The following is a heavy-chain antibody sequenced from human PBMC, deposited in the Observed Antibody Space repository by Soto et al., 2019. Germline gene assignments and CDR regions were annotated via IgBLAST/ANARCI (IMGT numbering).Heavy chain of an antibody. Sequence: SETLSLTCTVSGGSISSGGYYWSWIRQHPGKGLEWIGYIYYSGSTYYNPSLKSRLNISVDMSKNQFSLKLSSVTAADTAVYYCARGINLGDNWFDPWGQGTLATVSS. D-gene: IGHD2-15*01. V-gene: IGHV4-31*03. CDR1: GGSISSGGYY. J-gene: IGHJ5*02. CDR3: ARGINLGDNWFDP. CDR2: IYYSGST.